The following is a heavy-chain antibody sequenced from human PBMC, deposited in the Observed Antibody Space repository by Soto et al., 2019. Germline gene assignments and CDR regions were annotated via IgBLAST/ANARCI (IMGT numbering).Heavy chain of an antibody. Sequence: QVQLVQSGGEVKKPGASVKVSCKASGYTFTNYGISWVRQAPGQGLEWMGWINVYNGNTKYAQKVQGRVTMTTDTSTGTAYMGLRSLRSDDTAVYYCARGVGSGSYYNQYNWFDPWGQGTLVTVSS. CDR2: INVYNGNT. J-gene: IGHJ5*02. CDR3: ARGVGSGSYYNQYNWFDP. CDR1: GYTFTNYG. D-gene: IGHD3-10*01. V-gene: IGHV1-18*01.